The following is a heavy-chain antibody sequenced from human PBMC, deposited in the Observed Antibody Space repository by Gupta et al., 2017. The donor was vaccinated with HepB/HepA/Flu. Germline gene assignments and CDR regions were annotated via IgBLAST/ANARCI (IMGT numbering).Heavy chain of an antibody. Sequence: QVHLVESGGGVVQPGRSLRLSCVVSGFDLRDFGIHWVRQAPGKGLEWVAGFCYDGTKECSAESVKGRFTISRDRSKSTVYLQMTRLRVDDTAIFYCARDTGRDYGDYVGFFDQWGQGTLVTVSS. CDR2: FCYDGTKE. CDR1: GFDLRDFG. CDR3: ARDTGRDYGDYVGFFDQ. J-gene: IGHJ4*02. V-gene: IGHV3-33*08. D-gene: IGHD4-17*01.